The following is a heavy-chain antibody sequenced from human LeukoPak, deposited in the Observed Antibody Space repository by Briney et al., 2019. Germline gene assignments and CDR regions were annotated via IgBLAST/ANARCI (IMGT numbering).Heavy chain of an antibody. CDR3: TKDVVEAAQGYFSSAMDV. J-gene: IGHJ6*02. V-gene: IGHV3-23*01. D-gene: IGHD2-2*01. CDR2: ISGSDGST. Sequence: GGSLRLSCAASGFTFSSFAMSWVRQAPGSGLEWVSTISGSDGSTYYADSVKGRFTISRDNSKNTLYLQMNSLRAEDTAVYYCTKDVVEAAQGYFSSAMDVWGQGTTVTVSS. CDR1: GFTFSSFA.